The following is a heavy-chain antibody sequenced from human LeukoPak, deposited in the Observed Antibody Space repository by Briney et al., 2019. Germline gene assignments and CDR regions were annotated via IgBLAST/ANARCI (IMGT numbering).Heavy chain of an antibody. CDR2: INWNGGST. CDR3: AKVGQGWLQREYFQH. CDR1: GFTFDDYG. J-gene: IGHJ1*01. Sequence: GGSLRLSCAASGFTFDDYGMSWVRQVPGKGLEGVSGINWNGGSTGNADSVKGRFTISRDNAKNSLYLQMNSLRAEDTAVYYCAKVGQGWLQREYFQHWGQGTLVTVSS. V-gene: IGHV3-20*04. D-gene: IGHD5-24*01.